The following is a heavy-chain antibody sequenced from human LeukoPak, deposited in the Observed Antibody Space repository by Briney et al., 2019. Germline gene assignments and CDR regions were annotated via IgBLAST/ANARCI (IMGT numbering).Heavy chain of an antibody. CDR1: GFTFSSYA. Sequence: PGGSLRLSCAASGFTFSSYAMSWVRQAPGKGLEWVSAINSAGSTHYGDSVRGRFTISRDNSKNVLYLQMNSLRAEDTALYYCAKDQNTVATAPFDYWGQGTLVTVSS. D-gene: IGHD4-17*01. CDR2: INSAGST. V-gene: IGHV3-23*01. J-gene: IGHJ4*02. CDR3: AKDQNTVATAPFDY.